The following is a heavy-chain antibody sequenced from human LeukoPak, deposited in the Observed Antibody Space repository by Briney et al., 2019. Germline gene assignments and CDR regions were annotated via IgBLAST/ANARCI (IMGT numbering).Heavy chain of an antibody. D-gene: IGHD3-3*01. CDR1: GYTFTTYA. Sequence: GASVKVSCKASGYTFTTYAMNWVRQAPGQGLEWMGWINTNTGNPTYAQGFTGRFVFSLDTSVSTAYLQISSLKAEDTAVYYCARELVLRFLRGTFDPWGQGTLVTVSS. V-gene: IGHV7-4-1*02. CDR2: INTNTGNP. CDR3: ARELVLRFLRGTFDP. J-gene: IGHJ5*02.